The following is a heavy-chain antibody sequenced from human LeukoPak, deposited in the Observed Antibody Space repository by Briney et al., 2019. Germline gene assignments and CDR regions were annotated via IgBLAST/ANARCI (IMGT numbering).Heavy chain of an antibody. Sequence: GGSLRLSCAASGFTFSRYAMHWVRQAPGKGLECVSAISSNGGSTYYANSVKGRFTISRDNSKNTLYLQMGSLRAEDMAVYYCAREGATSAWLFDSWGQGTLVTVSS. CDR3: AREGATSAWLFDS. CDR1: GFTFSRYA. J-gene: IGHJ4*02. V-gene: IGHV3-64*01. D-gene: IGHD6-19*01. CDR2: ISSNGGST.